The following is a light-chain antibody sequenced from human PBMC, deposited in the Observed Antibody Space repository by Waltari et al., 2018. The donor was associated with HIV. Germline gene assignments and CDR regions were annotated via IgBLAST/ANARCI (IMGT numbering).Light chain of an antibody. V-gene: IGLV3-25*03. CDR1: DLPKKY. Sequence: SYELTQPPSVSVSPGQTARITCSGNDLPKKYADWYQQKPGQAPLLVIYKDTERPSGIPERFSGSSSGTTVTLTISGVQAEDDADYYCLSADTSVTWVFGGGTKLTVL. J-gene: IGLJ3*02. CDR2: KDT. CDR3: LSADTSVTWV.